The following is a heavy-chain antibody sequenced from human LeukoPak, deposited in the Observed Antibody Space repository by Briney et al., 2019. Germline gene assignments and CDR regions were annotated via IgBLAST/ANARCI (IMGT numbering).Heavy chain of an antibody. CDR1: GFTFVTYS. CDR2: ITTNGGRT. CDR3: AIMHGYYDGTGYWVQ. Sequence: GGSLRLSCAASGFTFVTYSMNWVRQAPGKGLEWVSFITTNGGRTSYADSVEGRFTISRDNPRNTLYMQMNSLRDEDTAVYYCAIMHGYYDGTGYWVQWGQGTLVTVSS. D-gene: IGHD3-22*01. J-gene: IGHJ1*01. V-gene: IGHV3-23*01.